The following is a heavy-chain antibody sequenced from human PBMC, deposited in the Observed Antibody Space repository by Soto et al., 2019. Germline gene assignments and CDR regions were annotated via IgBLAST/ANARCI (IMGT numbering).Heavy chain of an antibody. CDR2: ISGSGGST. V-gene: IGHV3-23*01. D-gene: IGHD3-22*01. CDR1: GFTFSSYA. J-gene: IGHJ4*02. Sequence: EVQLLESGGGLVQPRGSLRLSCAASGFTFSSYAMSWVRQAPGKGLEWVSAISGSGGSTYYADSVKGRFTISRDNSKNTLYLQMNSLRAEDTAVYYCAKDLTPTYYYDSSGYFDYWGQGTLVTVSS. CDR3: AKDLTPTYYYDSSGYFDY.